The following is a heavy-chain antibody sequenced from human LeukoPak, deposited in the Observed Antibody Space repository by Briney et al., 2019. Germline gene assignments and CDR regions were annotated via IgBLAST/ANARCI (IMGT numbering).Heavy chain of an antibody. Sequence: SETLSLTCTVSGGSISSYYWSWIRQPPGKGLEWIGYISYSGSTNYNPSLKSRVTISIDTSKNQFSLKLRSVTAADTAIYYCARQGYDILTGYIDAFDIWGQGTMVTASS. CDR3: ARQGYDILTGYIDAFDI. V-gene: IGHV4-59*08. CDR2: ISYSGST. CDR1: GGSISSYY. D-gene: IGHD3-9*01. J-gene: IGHJ3*02.